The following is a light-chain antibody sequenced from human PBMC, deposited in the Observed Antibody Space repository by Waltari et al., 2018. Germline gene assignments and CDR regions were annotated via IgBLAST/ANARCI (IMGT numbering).Light chain of an antibody. V-gene: IGLV2-11*01. CDR2: DVT. Sequence: QSALTQPRSVSGSPGQSVAIPCTGTSSADGGYNYASWYQQHPGKAPKLMFYDVTERPSGVPDRFSGSKSGNTASLTVSGLQAEDEADYYCCSFAAGDAYVFGTGTKVSVL. CDR3: CSFAAGDAYV. CDR1: SSADGGYNY. J-gene: IGLJ1*01.